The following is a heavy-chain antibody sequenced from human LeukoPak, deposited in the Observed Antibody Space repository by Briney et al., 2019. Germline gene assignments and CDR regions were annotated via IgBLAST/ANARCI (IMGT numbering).Heavy chain of an antibody. CDR3: AREGGRRKYTISLSGVSKNWFDP. J-gene: IGHJ5*02. CDR2: INHSGST. D-gene: IGHD3-3*01. CDR1: GGSFSGYY. V-gene: IGHV4-34*01. Sequence: SETLSLTCAVYGGSFSGYYWSWIRQPPGKGLEWIGEINHSGSTNYNPSLKSRVTISVDTSKNQCSLKLSSVTAADTAVYYCAREGGRRKYTISLSGVSKNWFDPWGQGTLVTVSS.